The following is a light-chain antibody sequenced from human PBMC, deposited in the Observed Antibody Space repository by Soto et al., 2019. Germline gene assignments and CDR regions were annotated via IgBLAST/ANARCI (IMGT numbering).Light chain of an antibody. Sequence: DTVMTQSPLSLSVPLGQSASISCRSSQSLLYSDGDTYLNWYHQRPGQSPRRLIHKVSQRDSGVPYRISGSGSDTDFTLEISRVEAEDVGVYYCLQATNWPWTFGQGTKVDI. J-gene: IGKJ1*01. V-gene: IGKV2-30*01. CDR3: LQATNWPWT. CDR2: KVS. CDR1: QSLLYSDGDTY.